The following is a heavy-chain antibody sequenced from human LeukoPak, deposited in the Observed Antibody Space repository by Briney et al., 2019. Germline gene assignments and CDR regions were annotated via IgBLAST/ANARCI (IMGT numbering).Heavy chain of an antibody. J-gene: IGHJ6*02. CDR2: IGTAGDT. V-gene: IGHV3-13*01. CDR3: ARETRMAGGESGMDV. D-gene: IGHD1-26*01. Sequence: PGGSLRLSCAASGFTFSSYAMSWVRQAPGKGLEWVSAIGTAGDTYYPGSVKGRFTISRENAKNSLYLQMNSLRAGDTAVYYCARETRMAGGESGMDVWGQGTTVTVSS. CDR1: GFTFSSYA.